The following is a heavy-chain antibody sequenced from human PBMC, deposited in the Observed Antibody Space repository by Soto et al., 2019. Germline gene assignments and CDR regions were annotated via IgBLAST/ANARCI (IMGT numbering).Heavy chain of an antibody. D-gene: IGHD3-3*01. V-gene: IGHV4-31*03. J-gene: IGHJ6*02. CDR2: IYYSGST. CDR3: ARDFSYDFWSGYQSGDYYYGMDV. Sequence: SETLSLTCTVSGGSISSGGYYWSWIRQHPGKGLEWIGYIYYSGSTYYNPSLKSRVTISVDTSKNQFSLKLSSVTAADTAVYYCARDFSYDFWSGYQSGDYYYGMDVWGQGTTVTVSS. CDR1: GGSISSGGYY.